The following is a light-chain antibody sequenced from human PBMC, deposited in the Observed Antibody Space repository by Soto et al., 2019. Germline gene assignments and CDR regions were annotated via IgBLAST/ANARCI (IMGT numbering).Light chain of an antibody. CDR3: SSYTSTNALV. CDR1: GSDVGGYNY. CDR2: DVN. J-gene: IGLJ1*01. Sequence: QSVLTQPASVSGSPGQSITVSCTGTGSDVGGYNYVSWYQQYPSQAPKLMIYDVNKRPSGVSNRFSGSKSGNTASLTISGLQVEDEADYYCSSYTSTNALVFGVGTKVTV. V-gene: IGLV2-14*03.